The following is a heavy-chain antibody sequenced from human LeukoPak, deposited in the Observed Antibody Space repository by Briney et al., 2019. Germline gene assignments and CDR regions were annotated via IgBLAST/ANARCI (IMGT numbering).Heavy chain of an antibody. CDR2: ISGSGDNT. D-gene: IGHD4-17*01. V-gene: IGHV3-23*01. CDR3: AKEVMTAVTIRTFDY. J-gene: IGHJ4*02. Sequence: GGSLRLSCAASGFTFSIYAMSWVRQAPGKGLDWVSGISGSGDNTYYADSVKGRFTISRDNSKNTLYLQMNSLRAKDTAVYYCAKEVMTAVTIRTFDYWGQGSLVTVSS. CDR1: GFTFSIYA.